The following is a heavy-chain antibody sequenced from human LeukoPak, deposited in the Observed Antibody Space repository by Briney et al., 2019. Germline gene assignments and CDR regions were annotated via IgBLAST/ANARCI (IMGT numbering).Heavy chain of an antibody. Sequence: PGGSLRLSCAASGFTFSTYWMSWVRQAPGKGLEWVAVISYDGSNKYYADSVKGRFTISRDNSKNTLYLQMNSLRAEDTAVYYCARDECSSTSCYPGYWGQGTLVTVSS. CDR1: GFTFSTYW. CDR2: ISYDGSNK. J-gene: IGHJ4*02. CDR3: ARDECSSTSCYPGY. D-gene: IGHD2-2*01. V-gene: IGHV3-30-3*01.